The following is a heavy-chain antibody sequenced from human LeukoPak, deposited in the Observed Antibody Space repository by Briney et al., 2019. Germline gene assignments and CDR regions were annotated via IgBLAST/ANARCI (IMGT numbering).Heavy chain of an antibody. CDR1: GFTFSNHS. D-gene: IGHD2-8*01. CDR3: AKVANGGGY. Sequence: GGSLRLSCAASGFTFSNHSMNWVRQAPGKGLEWISYISSSSSARYYAGSVKGRFIISRDNSKNTLYLQMNSLRAEDTAVYYCAKVANGGGYWGQGTLVTVSS. CDR2: ISSSSSAR. V-gene: IGHV3-48*01. J-gene: IGHJ4*02.